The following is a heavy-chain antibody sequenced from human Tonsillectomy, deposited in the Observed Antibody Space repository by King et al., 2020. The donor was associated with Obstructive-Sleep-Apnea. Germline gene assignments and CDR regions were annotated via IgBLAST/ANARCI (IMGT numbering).Heavy chain of an antibody. CDR3: TTDPGDYPDY. J-gene: IGHJ4*02. CDR2: LKKKVYGGTT. Sequence: VQLVESGGGLGKPGESRRLSCAAAGLTFAKVWMSWVRQTLGKGREWVGRLKKKVYGGTTDYAAPVTGRFTISRDDLRNTLYLQMNSLMIEDSAVYYCTTDPGDYPDYWGQGTLVTVSS. CDR1: GLTFAKVW. D-gene: IGHD4-17*01. V-gene: IGHV3-15*01.